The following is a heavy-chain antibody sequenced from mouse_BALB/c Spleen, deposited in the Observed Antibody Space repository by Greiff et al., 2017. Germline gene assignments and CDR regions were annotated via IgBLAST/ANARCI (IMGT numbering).Heavy chain of an antibody. CDR3: ARRGTTVVATPYAMDY. CDR1: GFTFSSYA. J-gene: IGHJ4*01. D-gene: IGHD1-1*01. CDR2: ISSGGSYT. V-gene: IGHV5-9-3*01. Sequence: EVHLVESGGGLVKPGGSLKLSCAASGFTFSSYAMSWVRQTPEKRLEWVATISSGGSYTYYPDSVKGRFTISRDNAKNTLYLQMSSLRSEDTAMYYCARRGTTVVATPYAMDYWGQGTSVTVSS.